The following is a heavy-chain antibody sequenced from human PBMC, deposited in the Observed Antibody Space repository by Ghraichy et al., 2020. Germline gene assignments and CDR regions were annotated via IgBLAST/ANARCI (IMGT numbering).Heavy chain of an antibody. CDR2: IVVGSGNT. CDR1: GFTFTSSA. J-gene: IGHJ4*02. D-gene: IGHD3-22*01. V-gene: IGHV1-58*01. Sequence: SVKVSCKASGFTFTSSAVQWVRQARGQRLEWIGWIVVGSGNTNYAQKFQERVTITRDMSTSTAYMELSSLRSEDTAVYYCAADTRDSSGYFGYWGQGTLVTVSS. CDR3: AADTRDSSGYFGY.